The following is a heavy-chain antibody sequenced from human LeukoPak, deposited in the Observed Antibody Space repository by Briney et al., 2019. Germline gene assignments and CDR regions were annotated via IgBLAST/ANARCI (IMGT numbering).Heavy chain of an antibody. D-gene: IGHD3-10*01. CDR3: ASAVTMVRGVTGAFDI. V-gene: IGHV4-31*03. Sequence: SETLSLTCTVFGGSISSGGYYWSWIRQHPGKGLEWIGYIYYSGSTYYNPSLKSRVTISVDTSKNQFSLKLSSVTAADTAVYYCASAVTMVRGVTGAFDIWGQGTMVTVSS. CDR2: IYYSGST. CDR1: GGSISSGGYY. J-gene: IGHJ3*02.